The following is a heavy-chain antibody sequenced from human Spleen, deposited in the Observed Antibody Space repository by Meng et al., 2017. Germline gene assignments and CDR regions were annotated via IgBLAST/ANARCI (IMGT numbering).Heavy chain of an antibody. CDR1: GYTFTTFG. Sequence: LVVSGSELKNPGASVKISCKASGYTFTTFGINWVRQAPGQGLEWMGWINTNTGNPTYAQGFTGRFVMSLDTSVSTAYLQISSLKAEDTAVYYCARERVTMVRGVLKSWGQGTLVTVSS. CDR3: ARERVTMVRGVLKS. J-gene: IGHJ5*02. CDR2: INTNTGNP. D-gene: IGHD3-10*01. V-gene: IGHV7-4-1*02.